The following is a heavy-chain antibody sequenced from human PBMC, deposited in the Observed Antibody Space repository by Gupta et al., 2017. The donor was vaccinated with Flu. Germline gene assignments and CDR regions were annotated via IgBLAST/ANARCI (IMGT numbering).Heavy chain of an antibody. D-gene: IGHD6-19*01. CDR3: AKCTNDALRSGWCHWFDP. V-gene: IGHV3-23*01. CDR1: GFTFSSYA. CDR2: ISGSGGGT. Sequence: EVQLLESGGGLVQPGGSLRLPCAASGFTFSSYAMNWVRQAPGKAVEWVSAISGSGGGTFYADSVKGRFTISRDNSKNTLYLQMNSLTAEDTAVYYCAKCTNDALRSGWCHWFDPWGQGTLGTVST. J-gene: IGHJ5*02.